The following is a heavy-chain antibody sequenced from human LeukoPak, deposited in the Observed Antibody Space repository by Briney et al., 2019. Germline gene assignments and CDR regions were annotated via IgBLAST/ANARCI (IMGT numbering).Heavy chain of an antibody. V-gene: IGHV4-34*01. CDR2: INHSGST. D-gene: IGHD3-22*01. CDR1: GGSFSGYY. Sequence: SETLSLTCAVYGGSFSGYYWSWIRQPPGKGLEWIGEINHSGSTNYNPSLKSRVTISVDTSKNQFSLKLSSVTAADTAVYYCARESPGGYYDSSGYYRYFDYWGQGTLVTVSS. J-gene: IGHJ4*02. CDR3: ARESPGGYYDSSGYYRYFDY.